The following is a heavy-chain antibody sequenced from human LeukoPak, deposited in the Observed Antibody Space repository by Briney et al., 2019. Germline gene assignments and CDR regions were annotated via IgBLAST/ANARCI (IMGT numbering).Heavy chain of an antibody. J-gene: IGHJ6*03. Sequence: SVKVSCKASGYTFTSYDINWVRQAPGQGLEWMGGIIPIFGTANYAQKFQGRVTITADESTSTAYMELSSLRSEDTAVYYCARGGEYSSSRFHYYYYMDVWGKGTTVTVSS. CDR3: ARGGEYSSSRFHYYYYMDV. D-gene: IGHD6-6*01. CDR2: IIPIFGTA. CDR1: GYTFTSYD. V-gene: IGHV1-69*13.